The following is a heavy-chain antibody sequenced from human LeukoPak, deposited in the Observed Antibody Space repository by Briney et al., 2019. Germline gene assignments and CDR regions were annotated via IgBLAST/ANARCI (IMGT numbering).Heavy chain of an antibody. J-gene: IGHJ4*02. CDR1: GFALSSYW. CDR2: INSDGSST. V-gene: IGHV3-74*01. Sequence: GGSLRLSCAPSGFALSSYWMHWVRRAPGKGLVWVSRINSDGSSTSYADSVKGRFTISRDNAKNTLYLQMNSLRAEDTAVYYCARASWVYYGSGSDFDYWGQGTLVTVSS. CDR3: ARASWVYYGSGSDFDY. D-gene: IGHD3-10*01.